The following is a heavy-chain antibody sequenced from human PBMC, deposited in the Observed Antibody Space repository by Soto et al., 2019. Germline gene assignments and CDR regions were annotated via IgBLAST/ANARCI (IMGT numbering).Heavy chain of an antibody. J-gene: IGHJ3*02. V-gene: IGHV1-3*01. D-gene: IGHD1-7*01. Sequence: ASVKVSCKASGYTFTSYAMRWVRQAPGQRLEWMGWINAGNGNTKYSQKFQGRVTITRDTSASTAYMELSSLRSEDTAVYYCARVIRTTIFAFDIWGQGTMVTVSS. CDR2: INAGNGNT. CDR1: GYTFTSYA. CDR3: ARVIRTTIFAFDI.